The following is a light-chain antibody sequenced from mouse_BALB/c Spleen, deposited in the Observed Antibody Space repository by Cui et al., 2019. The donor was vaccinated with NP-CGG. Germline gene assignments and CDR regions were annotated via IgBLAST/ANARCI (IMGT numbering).Light chain of an antibody. Sequence: QAVVTQESALTTSPGETVTLTCRSNTGAVTSSNDANWVQENPDHLFTVLIGGTNNRAPGVPARFSGSLIGDKAALTITGTQTEDEAIYFCALWYSNHWVFGGGTKLTVL. CDR1: TGAVTSSND. V-gene: IGLV1*01. CDR3: ALWYSNHWV. CDR2: GTN. J-gene: IGLJ1*01.